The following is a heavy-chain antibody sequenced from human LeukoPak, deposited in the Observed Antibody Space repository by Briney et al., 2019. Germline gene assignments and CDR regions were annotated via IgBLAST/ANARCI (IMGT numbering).Heavy chain of an antibody. V-gene: IGHV3-74*01. CDR2: IDSDGSST. CDR3: ARTISYYMDV. Sequence: GGSLRLSCAASGFTFDDYDMNWVRQAPGKGLVWVSRIDSDGSSTRYADFVKGRFTISRDNAKNTLYLQLTSLKAEDTAVYYCARTISYYMDVWGKGTTVTIPS. J-gene: IGHJ6*03. D-gene: IGHD3-9*01. CDR1: GFTFDDYD.